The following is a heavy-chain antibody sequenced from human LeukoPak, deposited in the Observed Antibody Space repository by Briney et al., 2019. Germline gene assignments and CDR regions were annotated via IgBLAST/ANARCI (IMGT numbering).Heavy chain of an antibody. CDR3: AKERACGQWNCQGSDY. CDR1: GFTFSSYA. D-gene: IGHD1-7*01. Sequence: GGSLRLSCAASGFTFSSYAMSWVRQAPGKGREWVSAISGSGGSTYHAHSVQGRFNISRENSKNTLYLQMNSLRAEDTAVYYCAKERACGQWNCQGSDYWGQGTLVTVCS. V-gene: IGHV3-23*01. CDR2: ISGSGGST. J-gene: IGHJ4*02.